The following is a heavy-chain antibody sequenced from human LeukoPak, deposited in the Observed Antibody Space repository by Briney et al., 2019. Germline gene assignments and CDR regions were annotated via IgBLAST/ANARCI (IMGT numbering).Heavy chain of an antibody. CDR1: GFTFSDYA. J-gene: IGHJ4*02. V-gene: IGHV3-64D*06. CDR3: ARERAGSSYCTYGVCYMGLAY. D-gene: IGHD2-8*01. CDR2: ITRNGGST. Sequence: GGSLRLSCSASGFTFSDYAMHWVRQAPGKGLEYVSAITRNGGSTYSADSVKGRFTISRDNSKNTLYLQMSSLRAEDTAVYYCARERAGSSYCTYGVCYMGLAYWGQGTLVTVSS.